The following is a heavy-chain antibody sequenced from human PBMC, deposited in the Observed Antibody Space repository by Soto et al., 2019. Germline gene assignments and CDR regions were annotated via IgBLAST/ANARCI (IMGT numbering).Heavy chain of an antibody. CDR1: GYIFTNYH. J-gene: IGHJ6*02. CDR2: INPSGGST. D-gene: IGHD4-4*01. CDR3: ASSYSNYALIDYYYYGMDV. Sequence: ASVKVSCKASGYIFTNYHIHWVRQAPGQGLEWMGIINPSGGSTSYAQKFQGRVTITRDTSASTAYMELSSLRSEDTAVYYCASSYSNYALIDYYYYGMDVWGQGTTVTVSS. V-gene: IGHV1-46*01.